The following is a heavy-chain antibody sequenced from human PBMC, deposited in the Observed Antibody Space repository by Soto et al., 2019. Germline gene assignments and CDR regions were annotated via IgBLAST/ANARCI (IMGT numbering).Heavy chain of an antibody. CDR1: GGSISSSSYY. J-gene: IGHJ6*02. Sequence: SETLSLTCTVSGGSISSSSYYWGWIRQPPGKGLEWIGSIYYSGSTYYNPSLKSRVTISVDTSKNQFSLKLSSVTAADTAVYYCARIPGSTADYDFWSGWGEDYYYGMDVWGQGTTVTVSS. D-gene: IGHD3-3*01. CDR2: IYYSGST. V-gene: IGHV4-39*01. CDR3: ARIPGSTADYDFWSGWGEDYYYGMDV.